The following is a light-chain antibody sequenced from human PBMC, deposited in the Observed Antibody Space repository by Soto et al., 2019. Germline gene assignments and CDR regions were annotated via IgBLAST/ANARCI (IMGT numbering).Light chain of an antibody. V-gene: IGKV1-5*01. Sequence: DIQMTQSPSTLSASVGDRVTITCRASQSISSWLAWYQQKPWKAPKLLIYDASSLESGVPSRFSGSGSGTEFTLTISSLQPDDFATYYGQQYNSYPVTFGKGTKLESK. CDR2: DAS. CDR3: QQYNSYPVT. J-gene: IGKJ2*01. CDR1: QSISSW.